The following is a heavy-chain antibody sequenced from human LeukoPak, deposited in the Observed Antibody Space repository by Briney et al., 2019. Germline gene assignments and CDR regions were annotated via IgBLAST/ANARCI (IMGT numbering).Heavy chain of an antibody. D-gene: IGHD6-19*01. V-gene: IGHV3-30-3*01. Sequence: GGSLRLSCAASGFTFSSYAMHWVRQAPGKGLEWVAVISYDGSNKYYADSVKGRFTISRDNSKNTLYLQMNSLRAEDTAVYYCARDSEQWLPNGGGYFDYWGQGTLVTVSS. J-gene: IGHJ4*02. CDR1: GFTFSSYA. CDR3: ARDSEQWLPNGGGYFDY. CDR2: ISYDGSNK.